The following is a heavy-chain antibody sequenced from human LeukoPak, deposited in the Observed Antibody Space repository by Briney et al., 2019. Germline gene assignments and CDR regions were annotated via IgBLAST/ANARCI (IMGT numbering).Heavy chain of an antibody. CDR1: GFTFSSYG. CDR3: SRNPMTKYYFNY. J-gene: IGHJ4*02. CDR2: ISYDGSKE. V-gene: IGHV3-30*03. D-gene: IGHD4-17*01. Sequence: PGGSLRLSCAASGFTFSSYGMHWVRQAPGKGLEWVAVISYDGSKEYYADSVKGRFTISRDNSKNTLYLQMNSLRPEDTAVYFCSRNPMTKYYFNYWGQGTLVTVSS.